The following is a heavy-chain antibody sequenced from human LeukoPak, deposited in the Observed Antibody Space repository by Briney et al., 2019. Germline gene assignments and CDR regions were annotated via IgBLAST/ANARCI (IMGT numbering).Heavy chain of an antibody. CDR2: IKPGGIT. Sequence: SETLSLTCTVYGGSLSNYYWSWIRQPPGKGLEWIGEIKPGGITNYNPSLKSRVTISLDTSKNQLSLKLISATAADTAVYYCARLDYDFWSGYGAFDIWGQGTMVTVSS. D-gene: IGHD3-3*01. CDR1: GGSLSNYY. J-gene: IGHJ3*02. V-gene: IGHV4-34*01. CDR3: ARLDYDFWSGYGAFDI.